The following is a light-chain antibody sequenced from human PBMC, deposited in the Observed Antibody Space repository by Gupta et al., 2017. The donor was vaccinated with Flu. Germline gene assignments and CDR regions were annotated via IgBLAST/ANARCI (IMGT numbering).Light chain of an antibody. CDR3: MQALHTPQT. J-gene: IGKJ3*01. Sequence: DIVMTQSPLSLPVTPGEPASISCRSSQSLLHSNGHNYLDWYVQKPGQSPQLLIYLGSDRASGVPDRFSGSGSGTDFTLKISSVEAEDVGVYYCMQALHTPQTFGHGTKVDLK. CDR1: QSLLHSNGHNY. V-gene: IGKV2-28*01. CDR2: LGS.